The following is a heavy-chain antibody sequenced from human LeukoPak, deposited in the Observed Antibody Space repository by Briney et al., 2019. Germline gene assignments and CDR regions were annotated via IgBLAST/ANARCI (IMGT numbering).Heavy chain of an antibody. J-gene: IGHJ4*02. V-gene: IGHV3-53*01. D-gene: IGHD6-19*01. CDR2: IYSGGST. CDR1: GFTVSSNY. Sequence: GGSLRLSCAASGFTVSSNYMSWVRQAPGKGLEWVSVIYSGGSTYYADSVKGRFTISRDNSKNTLYLQMNSLRAEDTAVYYCARAPGGGWYGLDYWGQGTLVTVSS. CDR3: ARAPGGGWYGLDY.